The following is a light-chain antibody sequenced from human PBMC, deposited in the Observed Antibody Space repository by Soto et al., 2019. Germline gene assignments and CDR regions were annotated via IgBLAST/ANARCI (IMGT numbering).Light chain of an antibody. V-gene: IGKV3-20*01. CDR3: HQDFNLPWT. CDR1: QSVSSSH. Sequence: EVELTQSPGTLSLSPGERATLSCRASQSVSSSHLAWYQQKRGQAPRLLIYDTSTRATGIPDRFSGSGSGTDFTLTISSLQPEDFAVYFCHQDFNLPWTFGQGTKVDIK. CDR2: DTS. J-gene: IGKJ1*01.